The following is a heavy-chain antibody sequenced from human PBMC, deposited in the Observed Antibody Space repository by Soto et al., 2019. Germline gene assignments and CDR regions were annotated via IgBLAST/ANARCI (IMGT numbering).Heavy chain of an antibody. CDR1: GFTFSSYA. Sequence: GGSLRLSCASSGFTFSSYAMHWVRRAPGKGLEYVSAISSNGGSTYYADSVKGRFTISRDNSKNTLYLQMSSLRAEDTAVYYCVKDYYGSGSYYPGPWGQGTLVTAPQ. CDR2: ISSNGGST. D-gene: IGHD3-10*01. J-gene: IGHJ5*02. CDR3: VKDYYGSGSYYPGP. V-gene: IGHV3-64D*06.